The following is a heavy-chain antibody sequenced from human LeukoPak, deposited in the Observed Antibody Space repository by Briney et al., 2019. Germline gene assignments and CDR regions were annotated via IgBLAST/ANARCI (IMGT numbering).Heavy chain of an antibody. Sequence: SETLSLTCAVYGGSFSGYYWSWIRQPPGKGLEWIGSIYHSGSTYYNPSLKSRVTISVDTSKNQFSLKLSSVTAADTAVYYCAKGNLLPDYWGQGTLVTVSS. CDR3: AKGNLLPDY. CDR1: GGSFSGYY. CDR2: IYHSGST. V-gene: IGHV4-34*01. J-gene: IGHJ4*02. D-gene: IGHD2-15*01.